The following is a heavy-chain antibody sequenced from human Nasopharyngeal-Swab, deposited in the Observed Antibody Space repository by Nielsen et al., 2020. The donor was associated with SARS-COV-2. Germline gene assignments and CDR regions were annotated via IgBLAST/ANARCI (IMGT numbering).Heavy chain of an antibody. CDR2: IIPIFGTA. CDR3: ARRRAMVPQDAYDI. V-gene: IGHV1-69*06. J-gene: IGHJ3*02. Sequence: WVRQAPGQGLEWMGGIIPIFGTANYAQKFQGRVTITADKPTSTAYMELSSLRSEDTAVYYCARRRAMVPQDAYDIWGQGTMVTVSS. D-gene: IGHD4/OR15-4a*01.